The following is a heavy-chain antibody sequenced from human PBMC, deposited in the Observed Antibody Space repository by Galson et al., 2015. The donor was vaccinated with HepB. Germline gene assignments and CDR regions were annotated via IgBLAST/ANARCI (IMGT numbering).Heavy chain of an antibody. V-gene: IGHV4-39*07. CDR2: LYYSGST. D-gene: IGHD2-2*01. CDR3: ARVGAQRTFDY. CDR1: AGSISSGNYY. Sequence: ATLSLTCTVSAGSISSGNYYWTWIRQPPGQGLEWIGSLYYSGSTYYHPSLKSRVTIPADTSKNQYSLKQSSVTAADTPVYYCARVGAQRTFDYWGQGTLVTVSS. J-gene: IGHJ4*02.